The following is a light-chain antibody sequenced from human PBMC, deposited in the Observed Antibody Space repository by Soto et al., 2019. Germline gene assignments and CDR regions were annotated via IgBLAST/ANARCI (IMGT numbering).Light chain of an antibody. J-gene: IGLJ1*01. CDR2: DVT. CDR1: SSDVGGYNF. Sequence: QSALTQPASVAGSPGQSITISCTGTSSDVGGYNFVSWYQQHPDKAPKLMIYDVTNRPSGVSNRFSGSKSGNTASLTISGLRAEDEADYYCSSYTRISTYVFGTGTKLPVL. CDR3: SSYTRISTYV. V-gene: IGLV2-14*01.